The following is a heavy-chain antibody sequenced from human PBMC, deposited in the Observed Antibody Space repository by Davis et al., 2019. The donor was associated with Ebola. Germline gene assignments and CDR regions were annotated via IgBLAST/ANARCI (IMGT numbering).Heavy chain of an antibody. V-gene: IGHV4-34*01. Sequence: MPGGSLRLSCAVYGGSFSGYYWSWIRQPPGKGLEWIGAINHSGSTNYNPSLKSRVTISVDTSKNQFSLKLSSVTAADTAVYYCARVRAFRVTGTHDYWGQGTLVTVSS. J-gene: IGHJ4*02. CDR1: GGSFSGYY. D-gene: IGHD2-8*02. CDR3: ARVRAFRVTGTHDY. CDR2: INHSGST.